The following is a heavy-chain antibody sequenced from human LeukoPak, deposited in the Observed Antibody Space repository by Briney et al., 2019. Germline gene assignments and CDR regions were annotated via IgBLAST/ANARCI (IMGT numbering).Heavy chain of an antibody. CDR2: ISGSSHTST. J-gene: IGHJ6*03. CDR3: ARDPGRSSSWYVHWNAHYYYYMDV. D-gene: IGHD6-13*01. V-gene: IGHV3-23*01. Sequence: GGSLRLSCAVSGFTFSSYAMSWVRQAPGKGLQWVSSISGSSHTSTYYADSVKGRFTISRDNSKNTLYLQMNSLRAEDTALYYCARDPGRSSSWYVHWNAHYYYYMDVWGKGTTVTVSS. CDR1: GFTFSSYA.